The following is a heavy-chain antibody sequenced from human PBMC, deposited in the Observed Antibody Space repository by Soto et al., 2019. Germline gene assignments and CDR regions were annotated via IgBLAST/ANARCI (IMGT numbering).Heavy chain of an antibody. CDR2: ISSSSSYI. CDR3: ARDYYDSSGYYPEPY. CDR1: GFTFSSYS. V-gene: IGHV3-21*01. Sequence: GSLRLSCAASGFTFSSYSMNWVRQAPGKGLEWVSSISSSSSYIYYADSVKGRFTISRDNAKNSLYLQMNSLRAEDTAVYYCARDYYDSSGYYPEPYWGQGTLVTVSS. J-gene: IGHJ4*02. D-gene: IGHD3-22*01.